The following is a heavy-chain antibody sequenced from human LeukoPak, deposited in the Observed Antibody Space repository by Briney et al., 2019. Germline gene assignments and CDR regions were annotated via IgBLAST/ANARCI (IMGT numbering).Heavy chain of an antibody. CDR1: GFTFSDYY. D-gene: IGHD5-18*01. Sequence: EPGGSLRLSCAASGFTFSDYYMSWIRQAPGKGLEWVSYISSSGSTIYYADSVKGRFTISRDSSKNTLYLQMNSLRAEDTAVYYYARGLYSYGYSIDQWGQGTLVPVSS. J-gene: IGHJ4*02. V-gene: IGHV3-11*04. CDR3: ARGLYSYGYSIDQ. CDR2: ISSSGSTI.